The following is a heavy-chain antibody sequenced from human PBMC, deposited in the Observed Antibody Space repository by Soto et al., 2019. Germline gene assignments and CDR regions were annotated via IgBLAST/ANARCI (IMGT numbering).Heavy chain of an antibody. CDR3: ARDPAPIGWYDY. CDR1: GFTLSNYW. V-gene: IGHV3-74*01. CDR2: INRDGSST. D-gene: IGHD6-19*01. J-gene: IGHJ4*02. Sequence: GGSLRLSCAASGFTLSNYWMHWVRQAPGKGLAWVSRINRDGSSTSYADSVKGRFTISRDSAKNTLYLQMNSLRAEDTAVYYCARDPAPIGWYDYWGQGTLVTVSS.